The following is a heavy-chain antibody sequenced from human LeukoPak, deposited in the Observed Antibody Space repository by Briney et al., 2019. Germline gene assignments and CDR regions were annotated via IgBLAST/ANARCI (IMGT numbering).Heavy chain of an antibody. Sequence: SETLSLTCTVSGGSISSSSYYWGWIRQPPGKGLGWIGSIYYSGSTYYNPSLKSRVTISVDTSKNQFSLKLSSVTAADTAVYYCARQTGSSSYDYWGQGTLVTVSS. CDR3: ARQTGSSSYDY. V-gene: IGHV4-39*01. D-gene: IGHD6-13*01. CDR2: IYYSGST. CDR1: GGSISSSSYY. J-gene: IGHJ4*02.